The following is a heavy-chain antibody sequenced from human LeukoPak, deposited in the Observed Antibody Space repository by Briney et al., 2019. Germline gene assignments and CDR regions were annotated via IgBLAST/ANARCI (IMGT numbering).Heavy chain of an antibody. CDR1: GFTFDDYA. J-gene: IGHJ3*02. CDR3: AKDIGYYDSSGYYYYDAFDI. D-gene: IGHD3-22*01. V-gene: IGHV3-9*01. CDR2: ISWNSGSI. Sequence: GGSLRLSCAASGFTFDDYAMHWVRQAPGKGLEWVSGISWNSGSIGYADSVKGRFTIPRDNAKNSLYLQMNSLRAEDTALYYCAKDIGYYDSSGYYYYDAFDIWGQGTMVTVSS.